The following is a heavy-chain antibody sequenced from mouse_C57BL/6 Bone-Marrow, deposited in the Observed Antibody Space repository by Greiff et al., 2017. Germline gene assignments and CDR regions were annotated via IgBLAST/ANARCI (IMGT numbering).Heavy chain of an antibody. CDR3: ARDPITTVVSDY. D-gene: IGHD1-1*01. J-gene: IGHJ2*01. Sequence: QVQLKQSGAELARPGASVKLSCKASGYTFTGYGISWVKQRTGQGLEWIGEIYPRSGNTYYNEKFKGKATLTADKSSSTAYMELRSLTSEDSAVYFCARDPITTVVSDYWGQGTTLTVSS. V-gene: IGHV1-81*01. CDR2: IYPRSGNT. CDR1: GYTFTGYG.